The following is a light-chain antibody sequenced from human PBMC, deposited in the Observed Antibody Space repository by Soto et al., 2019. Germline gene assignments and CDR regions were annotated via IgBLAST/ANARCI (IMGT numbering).Light chain of an antibody. J-gene: IGKJ2*01. Sequence: DIQMTQSPSTLSASVGDGVTITCRASQNISVWLAWYQQRPGKAPKFLIYDASNLETGVSSRFSGSGSGTEFTLTTRSLQPDDFATYYCQQYDSSSPTFGQGTKLEIK. CDR1: QNISVW. CDR2: DAS. V-gene: IGKV1-5*01. CDR3: QQYDSSSPT.